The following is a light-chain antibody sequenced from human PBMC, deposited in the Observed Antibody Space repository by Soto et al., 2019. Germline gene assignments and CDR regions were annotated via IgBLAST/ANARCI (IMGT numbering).Light chain of an antibody. Sequence: DIQMTQSPSSLSASVGDRVTITCQASQDISNYLNWYQQKPGKAPKLLIYDASNLETGVPSRFSGSGSATYYTGNISSLPPEEIATDDGQQYYNRPPTFGRGTKLEIK. CDR2: DAS. V-gene: IGKV1-33*01. CDR3: QQYYNRPPT. J-gene: IGKJ2*01. CDR1: QDISNY.